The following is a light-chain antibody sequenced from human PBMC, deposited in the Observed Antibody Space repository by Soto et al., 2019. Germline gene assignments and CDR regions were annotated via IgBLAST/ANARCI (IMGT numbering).Light chain of an antibody. CDR3: QHYDTFSWA. CDR1: QNIDIS. V-gene: IGKV1-5*01. J-gene: IGKJ1*01. CDR2: AAS. Sequence: DVHVTHTPATRSPCDGDKVTINCRASQNIDISLAWFQQRPGQAPKVLIYAASGLASGVPSTFSGSGSGTEFTLTISSLQPDDFATYFCQHYDTFSWAFGQGTKVDI.